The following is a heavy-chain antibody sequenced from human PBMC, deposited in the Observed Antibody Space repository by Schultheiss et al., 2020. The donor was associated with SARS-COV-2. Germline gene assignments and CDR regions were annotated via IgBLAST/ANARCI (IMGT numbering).Heavy chain of an antibody. J-gene: IGHJ6*02. CDR3: ARDRKFVRWGSSWKKYYYYYGMDV. D-gene: IGHD6-13*01. CDR1: GGSIRGYY. V-gene: IGHV4-59*01. CDR2: IYYSGST. Sequence: SETLSLTCTVSGGSIRGYYWSWIRQPPGKGLEWIGYIYYSGSTNYNPSLKSRVTISVDPSKNQFSLKLSSVTAADTAVYYCARDRKFVRWGSSWKKYYYYYGMDVWGQGTTVTVSS.